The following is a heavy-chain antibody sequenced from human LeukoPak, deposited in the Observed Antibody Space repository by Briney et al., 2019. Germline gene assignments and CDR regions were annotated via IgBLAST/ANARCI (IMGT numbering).Heavy chain of an antibody. CDR1: DGSISSSY. CDR2: IYYTGNT. J-gene: IGHJ6*02. D-gene: IGHD1-1*01. V-gene: IGHV4-59*01. Sequence: PSETLSLTCTVSDGSISSSYWSWIRQPPGKGLEWIGYIYYTGNTNYNPSLKSRVTISEDTSKNQFSLKLSSVTAADTAVYYCARDLDWNDEDYYYGMDVWGQGTTVTVSS. CDR3: ARDLDWNDEDYYYGMDV.